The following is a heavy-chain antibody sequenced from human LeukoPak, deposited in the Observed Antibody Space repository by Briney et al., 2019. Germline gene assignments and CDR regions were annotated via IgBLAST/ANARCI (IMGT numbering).Heavy chain of an antibody. J-gene: IGHJ4*02. CDR2: INAGNGNT. V-gene: IGHV1-3*01. CDR3: ARVSYYDSSGYYFLSYVDY. CDR1: GYTFTSYA. Sequence: AXVKVSCKASGYTFTSYAMHWVRQAPGQRLEWMGWINAGNGNTKYSQKFQGRVAITRDTSASTAYMELSSLRSEDTAVYYCARVSYYDSSGYYFLSYVDYWGQGTLVTVSS. D-gene: IGHD3-22*01.